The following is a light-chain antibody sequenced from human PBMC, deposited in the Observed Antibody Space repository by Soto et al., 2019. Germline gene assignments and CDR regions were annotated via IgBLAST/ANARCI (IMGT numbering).Light chain of an antibody. CDR3: QKYNSAPRT. Sequence: DIQMTQSPSSLSASVGDRVTITCRASQGISNSLAWYQQKPGKVPKLLIYAASTLQSGVPSRFSGSGSGTDFTLTISSLQPEYVATYYCQKYNSAPRTFCPGTKVDIK. CDR1: QGISNS. V-gene: IGKV1-27*01. CDR2: AAS. J-gene: IGKJ3*01.